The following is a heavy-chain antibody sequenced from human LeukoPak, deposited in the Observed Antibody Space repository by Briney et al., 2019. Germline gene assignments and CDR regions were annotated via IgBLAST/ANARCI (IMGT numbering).Heavy chain of an antibody. Sequence: PGRSLRLSCEASGFTFSSYGMHWVRQAPGKGLEWVSVISYDGSDKYYADSVKGRFTVSRDTFKNTLYLQMNSLRGDDTAVYYCARDLTHLAMAGTGILGYFDCWGQGILVTVSS. CDR3: ARDLTHLAMAGTGILGYFDC. J-gene: IGHJ4*02. CDR2: ISYDGSDK. CDR1: GFTFSSYG. V-gene: IGHV3-30*19. D-gene: IGHD6-19*01.